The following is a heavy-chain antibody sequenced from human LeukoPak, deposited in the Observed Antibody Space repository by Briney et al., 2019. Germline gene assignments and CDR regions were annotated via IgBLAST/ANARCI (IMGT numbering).Heavy chain of an antibody. V-gene: IGHV3-7*01. D-gene: IGHD6-13*01. Sequence: GGSLSLSCVPSGFTFSSFWMSWVRQAPGKGLEFVANIDQDGSVRNYVDSVKGRFIISRDNAKNSLYLQMDSLRAEDTSVYFCARDPRSSSFDYWGRGTPVTVSS. CDR1: GFTFSSFW. CDR3: ARDPRSSSFDY. J-gene: IGHJ4*02. CDR2: IDQDGSVR.